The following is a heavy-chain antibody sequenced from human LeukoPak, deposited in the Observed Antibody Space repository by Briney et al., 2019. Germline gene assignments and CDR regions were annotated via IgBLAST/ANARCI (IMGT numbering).Heavy chain of an antibody. V-gene: IGHV1-46*01. J-gene: IGHJ6*02. Sequence: GASVKVSFKASGYTFTSYYMHWVRQAPGQGLEWMGIINPSGGSTSYAQKFQGRVTMTRDTSTSTVYMELSSLRSEDTAVYYCARDTLGYCSSTSCSRLGGHYYYYGMDVWGQGTTVTVSS. D-gene: IGHD2-2*01. CDR2: INPSGGST. CDR1: GYTFTSYY. CDR3: ARDTLGYCSSTSCSRLGGHYYYYGMDV.